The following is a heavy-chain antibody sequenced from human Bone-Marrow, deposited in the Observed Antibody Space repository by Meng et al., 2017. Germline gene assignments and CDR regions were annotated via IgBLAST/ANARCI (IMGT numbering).Heavy chain of an antibody. CDR3: ARDRAVAGTGGRVVDY. CDR2: IYTSGST. Sequence: SETLSLTCTVSGGSISSYYWSWIRQPAGKGLEWIGRIYTSGSTNYNPSLKSRVTMSVDTSKNQFSLKLSSVTAADTAVYYCARDRAVAGTGGRVVDYWGQGTLVTVSS. D-gene: IGHD6-19*01. V-gene: IGHV4-4*07. CDR1: GGSISSYY. J-gene: IGHJ4*02.